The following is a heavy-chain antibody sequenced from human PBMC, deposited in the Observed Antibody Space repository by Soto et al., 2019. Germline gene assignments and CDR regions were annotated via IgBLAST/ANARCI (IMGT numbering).Heavy chain of an antibody. CDR3: AREIHYDILTGYFDY. CDR2: IYYSGST. Sequence: SDTLSLTCTVSGGSLSSYYWSWIRQPPGKGLEWIGYIYYSGSTNYNPSLKSRVTISVDTSKNQFSLKLSSVTAADTAVYYCAREIHYDILTGYFDYWGQGTLVTVSS. CDR1: GGSLSSYY. J-gene: IGHJ4*02. D-gene: IGHD3-9*01. V-gene: IGHV4-59*01.